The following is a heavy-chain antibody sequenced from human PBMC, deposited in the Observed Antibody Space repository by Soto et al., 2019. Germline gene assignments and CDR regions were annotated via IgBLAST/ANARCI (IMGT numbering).Heavy chain of an antibody. CDR1: GGSFSGYY. J-gene: IGHJ6*02. CDR2: ICHVGNT. D-gene: IGHD2-8*01. CDR3: ARARRRGSVVGVYYGLDV. V-gene: IGHV4-34*01. Sequence: SETLSLTCAVYGGSFSGYYWTWIRQPPGKGLEWIGEICHVGNTYYTPSLKGRVTISMDKPNNQFSLTVTSLTAADTAVYYCARARRRGSVVGVYYGLDVWGQGTRVTVSS.